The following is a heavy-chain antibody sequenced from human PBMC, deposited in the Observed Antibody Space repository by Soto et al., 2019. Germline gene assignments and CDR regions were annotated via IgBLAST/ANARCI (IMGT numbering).Heavy chain of an antibody. Sequence: PSETLSLTCIVSGGSISNYYWSWIRQPPGKGLEWIGYIYYRGSTNYNPSLKSRVTISVDTSKNQFSLKLSSVTAADTAVYYCARDRGDILTGFNLYYYYGMDVWGQGTTVTVSS. CDR3: ARDRGDILTGFNLYYYYGMDV. D-gene: IGHD3-9*01. V-gene: IGHV4-59*01. CDR2: IYYRGST. CDR1: GGSISNYY. J-gene: IGHJ6*02.